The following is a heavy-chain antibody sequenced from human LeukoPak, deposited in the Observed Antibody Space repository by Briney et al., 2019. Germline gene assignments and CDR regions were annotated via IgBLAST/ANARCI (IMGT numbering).Heavy chain of an antibody. CDR2: IHYSGST. J-gene: IGHJ6*03. D-gene: IGHD2-15*01. V-gene: IGHV4-39*01. CDR3: ARAGYCSGGSCYQLYYYYYMDV. Sequence: SETLSLTCTVSGGSISSNSYYWGWIRQPPGKGLEWIGSIHYSGSTYYNSSLKSRLSISVDTSKNQFSLKLSSVTAADTAVYYCARAGYCSGGSCYQLYYYYYMDVWGKGTTVTVSS. CDR1: GGSISSNSYY.